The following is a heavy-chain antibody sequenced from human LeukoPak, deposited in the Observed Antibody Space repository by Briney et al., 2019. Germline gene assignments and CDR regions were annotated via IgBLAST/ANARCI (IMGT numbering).Heavy chain of an antibody. Sequence: VGALRLSCAASGFTFSRDSMSWGREAPGKGLEWVSSISSSSSFIYYADSVKGRFTISRDNAKNSLYLQMNSLRAEDTAVYYCARDRNIGSGIKGRRAFDIWGQATMVTVSS. CDR2: ISSSSSFI. D-gene: IGHD3-10*01. CDR1: GFTFSRDS. V-gene: IGHV3-21*01. CDR3: ARDRNIGSGIKGRRAFDI. J-gene: IGHJ3*02.